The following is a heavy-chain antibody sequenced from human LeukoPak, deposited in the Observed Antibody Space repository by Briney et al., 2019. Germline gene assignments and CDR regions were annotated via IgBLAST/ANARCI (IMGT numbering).Heavy chain of an antibody. Sequence: PSETLSLTCTVSGGSISSSSYYWGWIRQPPGKGLEWIGSIYYSGSTNYNPSLKSRVTISVDTSKNQFSLKLSSVTAADTAVYYCARAVQHDYGDYEWGYYYMDVWGKGTTVTISS. CDR3: ARAVQHDYGDYEWGYYYMDV. J-gene: IGHJ6*03. CDR1: GGSISSSSYY. CDR2: IYYSGST. D-gene: IGHD4-17*01. V-gene: IGHV4-39*07.